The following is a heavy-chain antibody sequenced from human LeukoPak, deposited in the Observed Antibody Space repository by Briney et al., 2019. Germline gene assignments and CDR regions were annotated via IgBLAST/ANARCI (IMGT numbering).Heavy chain of an antibody. J-gene: IGHJ5*02. V-gene: IGHV1-69*05. CDR2: IIPIFGTA. D-gene: IGHD3-22*01. CDR3: ARNLSSGYYHHGTQNWFDP. Sequence: SVKVSCKASGGTFSSYAISWVRQAPGQGLEWMGRIIPIFGTANYAQKFQGRVTITTDESTTTAYMELSSLRSEDTAVYYCARNLSSGYYHHGTQNWFDPWGQGTLVTVSS. CDR1: GGTFSSYA.